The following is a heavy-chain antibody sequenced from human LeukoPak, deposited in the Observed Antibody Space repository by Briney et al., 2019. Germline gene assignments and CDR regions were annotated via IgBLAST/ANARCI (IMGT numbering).Heavy chain of an antibody. CDR2: ISSSGSTI. Sequence: GGSLRLSCAASGFTFSDYYMSWIRQAPGKGLEWVSYISSSGSTIYYADSVKGRFTISRDNAKNSLYLQMNSLRAEDTAVYYCARESTVAGVYYYYYYMDVWGKGTTVTISS. J-gene: IGHJ6*03. CDR3: ARESTVAGVYYYYYYMDV. D-gene: IGHD6-19*01. CDR1: GFTFSDYY. V-gene: IGHV3-11*01.